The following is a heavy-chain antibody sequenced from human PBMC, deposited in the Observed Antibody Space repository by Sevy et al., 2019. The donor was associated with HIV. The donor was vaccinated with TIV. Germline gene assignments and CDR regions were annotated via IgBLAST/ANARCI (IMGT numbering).Heavy chain of an antibody. V-gene: IGHV1-69*06. CDR2: IIPIFGTA. D-gene: IGHD3-3*01. CDR3: ARGNFTIFGGVIRDRGAFDI. Sequence: ASVKVSCKASGGTFSSYAISWVRQAPGQGLEWMGGIIPIFGTANYAQKFQGRVTITADKSTSTAYMELSSLRSEDTAVYYCARGNFTIFGGVIRDRGAFDIWGQGTMVTVS. CDR1: GGTFSSYA. J-gene: IGHJ3*02.